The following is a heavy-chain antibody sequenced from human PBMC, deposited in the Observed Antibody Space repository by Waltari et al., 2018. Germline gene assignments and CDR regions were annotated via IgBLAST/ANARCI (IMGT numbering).Heavy chain of an antibody. CDR3: ARDLKWLGAFDI. Sequence: QVQLVQSGAEVKTPGASVKVSCKASGYTFTSYAMHWVRQAPGQRLEWMGWINAGNGNTKYSQKFQGRVTITRDTSASTAYMELSSLRSEDTAVYYCARDLKWLGAFDIWGQGTMVTVSS. CDR1: GYTFTSYA. D-gene: IGHD6-19*01. V-gene: IGHV1-3*01. CDR2: INAGNGNT. J-gene: IGHJ3*02.